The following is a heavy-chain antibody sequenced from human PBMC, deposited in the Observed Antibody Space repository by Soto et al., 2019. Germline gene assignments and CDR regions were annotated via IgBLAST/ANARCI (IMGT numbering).Heavy chain of an antibody. CDR1: GGSISSGDYY. Sequence: KSSETLSLTCTVSGGSISSGDYYWSWIRQPPGKGLEWIGYIYYSGSTYYNPSLKSRVTISVDTSKNQFSLKLSSVTAADTAVYYCARVVTRNYYYGMDVWGQGTTVTVSS. V-gene: IGHV4-30-4*01. D-gene: IGHD4-4*01. CDR3: ARVVTRNYYYGMDV. J-gene: IGHJ6*02. CDR2: IYYSGST.